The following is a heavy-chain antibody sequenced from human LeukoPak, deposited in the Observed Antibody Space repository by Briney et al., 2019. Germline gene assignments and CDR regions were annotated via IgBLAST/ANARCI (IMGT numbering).Heavy chain of an antibody. CDR2: IIPIFGTA. V-gene: IGHV1-69*13. D-gene: IGHD1-26*01. CDR1: GGTFSSYA. CDR3: ALGSYSGSYRSWFDP. J-gene: IGHJ5*02. Sequence: SVKVSCKASGGTFSSYAISWVRQAPGQGLEWMGGIIPIFGTANYAQKFQGRVTITADESTSTAYMELSSLRSKDTAVYYCALGSYSGSYRSWFDPWGQGTLVTVSS.